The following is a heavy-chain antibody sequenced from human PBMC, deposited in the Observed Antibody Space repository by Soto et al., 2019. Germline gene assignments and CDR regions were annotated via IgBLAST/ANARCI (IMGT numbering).Heavy chain of an antibody. D-gene: IGHD6-25*01. Sequence: GGSLRLSCAASGFTFRSFTMNWVRQAPGKGLEWVSTISSNSAYIYYTDALRGRFTISRDNAKNSLHLQMNSLRAEDTAVYYCTRDASRDRSARGWFDPWGQGPMVTV. J-gene: IGHJ5*02. CDR1: GFTFRSFT. CDR2: ISSNSAYI. CDR3: TRDASRDRSARGWFDP. V-gene: IGHV3-21*01.